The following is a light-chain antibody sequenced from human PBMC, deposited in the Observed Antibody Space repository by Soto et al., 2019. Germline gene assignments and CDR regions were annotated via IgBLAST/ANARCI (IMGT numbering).Light chain of an antibody. Sequence: ETVLTQSPATLSLSPGERATLSCRASQSVESYLAWYQQKPGQAPRLLIYDASNRATGIPARFSGSGSGTDFTLTISSLEPEDFAVYYCQQRAHWPPITFGQGTRLEIK. CDR1: QSVESY. CDR3: QQRAHWPPIT. CDR2: DAS. J-gene: IGKJ5*01. V-gene: IGKV3-11*01.